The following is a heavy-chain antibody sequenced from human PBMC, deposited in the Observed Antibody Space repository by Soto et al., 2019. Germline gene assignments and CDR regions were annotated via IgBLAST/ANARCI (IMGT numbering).Heavy chain of an antibody. V-gene: IGHV3-13*01. D-gene: IGHD6-13*01. CDR2: IGTAGDT. Sequence: EVQLVESGGGLVQPGGSLRLSCAASGFTFSSYDMHWVRQATGKGLEWVSAIGTAGDTYYPGSVKGRFTIIRENAKNTLYHQINSLRPEDTAVYYCAREGVIAAAGTPDPFYYYYGIDVWGQGTTVTVSS. CDR3: AREGVIAAAGTPDPFYYYYGIDV. CDR1: GFTFSSYD. J-gene: IGHJ6*02.